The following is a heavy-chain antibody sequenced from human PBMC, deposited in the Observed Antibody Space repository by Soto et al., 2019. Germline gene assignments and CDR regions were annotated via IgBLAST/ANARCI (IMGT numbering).Heavy chain of an antibody. CDR1: GFTFSTYW. Sequence: GGSLRLSCVASGFTFSTYWMHWVRQAPGEGLVWVSRINSDGSSTNYADSVKGRFTISRDNAKNTLYLQMNSVRAEDTAVYYCGKDIRNTISHVDYWGQGNRVTVSS. CDR2: INSDGSST. CDR3: GKDIRNTISHVDY. D-gene: IGHD1-1*01. V-gene: IGHV3-74*01. J-gene: IGHJ4*02.